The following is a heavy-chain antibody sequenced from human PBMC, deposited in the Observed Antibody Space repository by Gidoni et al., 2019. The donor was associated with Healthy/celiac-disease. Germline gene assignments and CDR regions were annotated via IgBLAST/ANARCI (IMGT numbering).Heavy chain of an antibody. J-gene: IGHJ2*01. CDR3: AKDSTRRIAVAGTSYWYFDL. D-gene: IGHD6-19*01. Sequence: EVQLVESGGGLVQPGRSLRLSGAASGFTFDDYAMHWVRQAPGKGLEWVSGISWNSGSIGYADSVKGRFTISRDNAKNALYLQMNSLRAEDTALYYCAKDSTRRIAVAGTSYWYFDLWGRGTLVTVSS. CDR2: ISWNSGSI. V-gene: IGHV3-9*01. CDR1: GFTFDDYA.